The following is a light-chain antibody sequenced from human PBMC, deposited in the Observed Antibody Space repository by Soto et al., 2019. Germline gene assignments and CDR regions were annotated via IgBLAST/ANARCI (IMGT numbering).Light chain of an antibody. V-gene: IGKV1D-13*01. CDR3: QQFDDYPLT. Sequence: AVQLTQSPSSLSASVGDRVTITCRASQGINSALAWYQQRPGKAPSLLIYRASSLESGVPSRFTGSGSGTDFSLTSSSLQPEDFATYYCQQFDDYPLTFGGGTKVGI. CDR1: QGINSA. CDR2: RAS. J-gene: IGKJ4*01.